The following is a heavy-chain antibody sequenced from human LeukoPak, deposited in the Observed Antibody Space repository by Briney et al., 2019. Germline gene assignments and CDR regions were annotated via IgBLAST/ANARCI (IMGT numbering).Heavy chain of an antibody. Sequence: PGGSLRLSCAASGFTFSSYAMSWVRQAPGKGLEWVSAISGSGGSTYYAHSVKGRFTMSRDNSKNTLYLQMNSLRVEDTAVYYCAKGLTNWFDPWGQGTLVTVSS. V-gene: IGHV3-23*01. CDR1: GFTFSSYA. J-gene: IGHJ5*02. CDR2: ISGSGGST. CDR3: AKGLTNWFDP.